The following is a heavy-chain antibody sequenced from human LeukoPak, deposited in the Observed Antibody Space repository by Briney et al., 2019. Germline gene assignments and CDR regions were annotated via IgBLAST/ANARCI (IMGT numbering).Heavy chain of an antibody. CDR1: GFPLDDYA. V-gene: IGHV3-9*01. Sequence: HPGGSLRLSCAASGFPLDDYAMHWVRQAPGKGLDWVSGISWNSGSIGYADSVKGRFTISRDNAKNSLYLQMNSLRAEDTALYYCAKDKLDSSSWSLGYWGQGTLVTVSS. CDR3: AKDKLDSSSWSLGY. D-gene: IGHD6-13*01. CDR2: ISWNSGSI. J-gene: IGHJ4*02.